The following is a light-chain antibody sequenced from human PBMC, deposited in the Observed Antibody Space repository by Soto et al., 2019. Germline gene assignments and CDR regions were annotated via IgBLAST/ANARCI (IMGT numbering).Light chain of an antibody. Sequence: IQLTQSPSSLSASVGDRVTVTCRASQSINIYLNWYQQKPGKAPTLLIYAASSLQSGVPSRFSGGGSRTDFTLTISSLLPEDFATYYCQQSYRSPYTFGQGTKLEI. CDR1: QSINIY. CDR3: QQSYRSPYT. J-gene: IGKJ2*01. CDR2: AAS. V-gene: IGKV1-39*01.